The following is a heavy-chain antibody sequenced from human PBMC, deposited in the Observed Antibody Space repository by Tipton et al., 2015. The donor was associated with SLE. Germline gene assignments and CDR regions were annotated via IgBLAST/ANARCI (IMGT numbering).Heavy chain of an antibody. CDR1: GYSISSGYY. CDR3: ARAVRDGSGSYPLGGYYMDV. D-gene: IGHD3-10*01. CDR2: IYHSGST. V-gene: IGHV4-38-2*02. Sequence: TLSLTCTVSGYSISSGYYWGWIRQPPGKGLEWIGSIYHSGSTNYNPSLKSRVTISVDTSKNQFSLKLSSVTAADTAVYYCARAVRDGSGSYPLGGYYMDVWGKGTTVTVSS. J-gene: IGHJ6*03.